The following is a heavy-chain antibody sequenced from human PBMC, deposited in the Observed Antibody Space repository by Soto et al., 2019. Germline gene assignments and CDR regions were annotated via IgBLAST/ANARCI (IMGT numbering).Heavy chain of an antibody. CDR1: GYSFTGHY. Sequence: QVQLVQSGAEVKPPGASVKVSCKASGYSFTGHYMHWVRQVSGKRLEFLGWLKPDNGGTYYAPKFQGRVTFTRETSTTTAYMELSGLHSDDTAVYYCARDLCPLGSGSPCPTYGMDLWGQGTTVAVSS. D-gene: IGHD3-10*01. CDR3: ARDLCPLGSGSPCPTYGMDL. V-gene: IGHV1-2*02. CDR2: LKPDNGGT. J-gene: IGHJ6*02.